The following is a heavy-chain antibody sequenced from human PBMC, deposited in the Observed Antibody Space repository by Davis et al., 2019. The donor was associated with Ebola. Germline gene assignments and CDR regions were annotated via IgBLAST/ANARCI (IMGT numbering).Heavy chain of an antibody. CDR2: INSDGSST. V-gene: IGHV3-74*01. CDR3: ARGATVTGYWYFDL. Sequence: PGGSLRLSCAASGFTLTSYWMHWVRQAPGKGLVWVAHINSDGSSTSYADSVRGRFTISRDNAKNTLYLQMNSLRAEDTAVYFCARGATVTGYWYFDLWGRGTPVTVSS. D-gene: IGHD4-17*01. J-gene: IGHJ2*01. CDR1: GFTLTSYW.